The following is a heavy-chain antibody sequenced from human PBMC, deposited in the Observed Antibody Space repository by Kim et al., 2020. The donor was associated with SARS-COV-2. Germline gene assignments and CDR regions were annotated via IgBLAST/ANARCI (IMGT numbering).Heavy chain of an antibody. V-gene: IGHV3-73*01. Sequence: WGSLRLSCVGSGFTFSGSAIHWVRQAPGRGLEWVGRIRSKADNYPAAYGASVKGRFTISRDDSNNTAYLQMNSLKTEDTAVYYCARATKDYFDYWGQGILVTVSS. CDR1: GFTFSGSA. CDR3: ARATKDYFDY. J-gene: IGHJ4*02. CDR2: IRSKADNYPA. D-gene: IGHD2-8*01.